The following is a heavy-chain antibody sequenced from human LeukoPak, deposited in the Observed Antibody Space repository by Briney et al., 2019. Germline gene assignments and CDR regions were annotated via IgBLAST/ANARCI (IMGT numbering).Heavy chain of an antibody. CDR3: ARIAAAGNRRLSF. CDR2: MNPNSGNT. J-gene: IGHJ4*02. D-gene: IGHD6-13*01. Sequence: ASVTVSCKASGYTFTSYDINWVRQAAGQGLEGMGWMNPNSGNTGYAQKFQGRITMTKNTSISTAYMELSSLTSEDTAVYYCARIAAAGNRRLSFWGQGTLVTVSS. V-gene: IGHV1-8*01. CDR1: GYTFTSYD.